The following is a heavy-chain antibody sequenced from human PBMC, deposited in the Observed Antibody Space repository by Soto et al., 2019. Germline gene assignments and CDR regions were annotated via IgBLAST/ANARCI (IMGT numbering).Heavy chain of an antibody. CDR1: GFSFTDVW. J-gene: IGHJ3*02. CDR3: NYRLRGVGAFDI. D-gene: IGHD3-10*01. CDR2: VKDKTDGETT. Sequence: EMQLVQSGGGLVKPGGSLRLSCAASGFSFTDVWMSWVRQAPGKGLVWVARVKDKTDGETTEYAAPVEGRFTISRDDSKNTMYLQMNSLKSEDTAVYYCNYRLRGVGAFDIWGQGTMVTVSS. V-gene: IGHV3-15*01.